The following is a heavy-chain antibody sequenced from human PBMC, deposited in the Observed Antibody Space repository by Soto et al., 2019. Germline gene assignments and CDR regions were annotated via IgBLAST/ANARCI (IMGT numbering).Heavy chain of an antibody. D-gene: IGHD3-22*01. CDR1: GYTFTSYG. CDR3: ARGGYYYDNNGYVDNDS. J-gene: IGHJ5*01. Sequence: ASVKVSCTASGYTFTSYGVSWVRQAPGQGLEWVGWISVYNGNANYAQNLQGRVTMTADTSTSTAYMELRSLRSDDTAVYYCARGGYYYDNNGYVDNDSWGQGTLVTVSS. CDR2: ISVYNGNA. V-gene: IGHV1-18*01.